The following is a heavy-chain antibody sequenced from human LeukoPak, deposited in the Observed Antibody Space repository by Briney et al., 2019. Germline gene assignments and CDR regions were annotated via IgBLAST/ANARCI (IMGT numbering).Heavy chain of an antibody. V-gene: IGHV1-18*01. CDR3: ARDGRKDYYYYGMDV. CDR1: GYTFSSYG. Sequence: ASVKVSCKASGYTFSSYGISWVRQAPGQGLEWMGWISAYNGNTNYAQKLQGRVTMTTDTSTSTAYMELRSLRSDDTAVYYCARDGRKDYYYYGMDVWGQGTTVTVSS. CDR2: ISAYNGNT. D-gene: IGHD1-26*01. J-gene: IGHJ6*02.